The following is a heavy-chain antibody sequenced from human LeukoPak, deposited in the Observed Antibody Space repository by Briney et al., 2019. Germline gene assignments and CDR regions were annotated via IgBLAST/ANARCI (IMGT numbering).Heavy chain of an antibody. CDR3: ANQYPG. J-gene: IGHJ4*02. CDR1: GFTFTTHA. Sequence: RGSLRVSCAASGFTFTTHAMAWVRQAPGKGLDWVSGISGDGDTTYYADSVKGRFTISRDNSKNTLYLQMNSLRAEDTAVYYCANQYPGWGQGTLVTVSS. V-gene: IGHV3-23*01. D-gene: IGHD4-11*01. CDR2: ISGDGDTT.